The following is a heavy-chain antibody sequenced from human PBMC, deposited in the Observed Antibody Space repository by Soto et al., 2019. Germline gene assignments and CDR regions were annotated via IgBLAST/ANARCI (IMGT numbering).Heavy chain of an antibody. CDR3: VRGPPRIAVD. V-gene: IGHV4-61*01. J-gene: IGHJ4*02. CDR2: IYYNGNT. D-gene: IGHD2-21*01. Sequence: SETLSLTCSVSGGSVSSGFHYWSWIRQPPAKGLEWLGYIYYNGNTNYNPSLMGRVTMSLDTTKNQLSLKLSFVTTADTAVYYCVRGPPRIAVDWGQGILLTVST. CDR1: GGSVSSGFHY.